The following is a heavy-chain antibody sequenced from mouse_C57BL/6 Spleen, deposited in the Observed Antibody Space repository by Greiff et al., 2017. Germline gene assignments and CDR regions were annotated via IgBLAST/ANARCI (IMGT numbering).Heavy chain of an antibody. D-gene: IGHD2-5*01. CDR1: GFTFSSYG. CDR2: SSSGGSYT. Sequence: DVKLQESGGDLVKPGGSLKLSCAASGFTFSSYGMSWVRQTPDKRLEWVATSSSGGSYTYYPDSVKGRFTISRDNAKNTLYLQMSSLKSEDTAMYYCAGPTFYYSRVDWYFDVWGTGTTVTVSS. J-gene: IGHJ1*03. V-gene: IGHV5-6*02. CDR3: AGPTFYYSRVDWYFDV.